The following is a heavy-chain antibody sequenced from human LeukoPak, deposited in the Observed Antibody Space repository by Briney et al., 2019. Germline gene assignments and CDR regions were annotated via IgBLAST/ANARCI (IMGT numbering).Heavy chain of an antibody. CDR2: INPGTGGT. CDR1: GYTFTSYF. CDR3: ARHPAYCGGDC. V-gene: IGHV1-46*01. Sequence: ASVKVSCKASGYTFTSYFIHWVRQGPGQGLEWMGIINPGTGGTTYAQNFQGRVTMTSDTSTSTAYMELTSLRSDDTAVYYCARHPAYCGGDCWGQGTLVTVSS. D-gene: IGHD2-21*01. J-gene: IGHJ4*02.